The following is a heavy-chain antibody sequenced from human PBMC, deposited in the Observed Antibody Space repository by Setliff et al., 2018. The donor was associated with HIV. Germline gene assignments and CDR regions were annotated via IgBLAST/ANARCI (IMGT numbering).Heavy chain of an antibody. D-gene: IGHD7-27*01. J-gene: IGHJ4*02. CDR2: IIFIIGVT. Sequence: SVKVSCKASGYTFTNYGISWVRQAPGQGLEWMGRIIFIIGVTKYAEKFQGRLTLTADKSTNTAYMELSSLTSEDTAVYYCARELGGFDYWGQGTLVTVSS. CDR1: GYTFTNYG. V-gene: IGHV1-69*04. CDR3: ARELGGFDY.